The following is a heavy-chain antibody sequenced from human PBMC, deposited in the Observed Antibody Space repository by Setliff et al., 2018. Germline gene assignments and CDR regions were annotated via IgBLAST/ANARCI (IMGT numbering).Heavy chain of an antibody. CDR1: GGSFSGYY. D-gene: IGHD1-26*01. CDR3: ARSFSRSGKFLLDY. Sequence: PSETLSLTCAVNGGSFSGYYWSWIRQPPGKRLEWIGEIIHSGSTNYNPSLKSRVTISMDTSKNQFSLKVPSVTAADTAVYYCARSFSRSGKFLLDYWGQGALVTVSS. J-gene: IGHJ4*02. CDR2: IIHSGST. V-gene: IGHV4-34*12.